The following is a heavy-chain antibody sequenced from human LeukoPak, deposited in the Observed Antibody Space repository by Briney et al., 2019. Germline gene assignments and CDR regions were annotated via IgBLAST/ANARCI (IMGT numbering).Heavy chain of an antibody. Sequence: GGSLRLSCAASGFTFSSYEMNWVRQAPGKGLEWVSSISTSSVYKHYADSVKGRFTISRDSATNAVYLQMNSLRAEDTAFYYCARDDLRDEGFDVWGQGTMVTVSS. CDR3: ARDDLRDEGFDV. CDR1: GFTFSSYE. V-gene: IGHV3-21*04. CDR2: ISTSSVYK. J-gene: IGHJ3*01.